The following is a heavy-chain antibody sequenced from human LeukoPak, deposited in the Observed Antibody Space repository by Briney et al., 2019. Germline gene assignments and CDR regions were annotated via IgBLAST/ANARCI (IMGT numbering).Heavy chain of an antibody. CDR1: GFTFSNAW. V-gene: IGHV3-15*01. Sequence: PGGSLRLSCAASGFTFSNAWMSWVRQAPGKGLEWVGRIKSKTDGGTTDYAAPVKGRFTISRDDSKNTLYLQMNSLKTEDTAVYYCTTDPPDYYYGSGSYYNYWGQGTLVTVSS. D-gene: IGHD3-10*01. J-gene: IGHJ4*02. CDR2: IKSKTDGGTT. CDR3: TTDPPDYYYGSGSYYNY.